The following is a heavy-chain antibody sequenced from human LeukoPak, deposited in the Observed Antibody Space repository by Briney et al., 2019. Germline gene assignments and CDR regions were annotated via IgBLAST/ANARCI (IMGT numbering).Heavy chain of an antibody. CDR1: GFTFSSYA. J-gene: IGHJ3*02. CDR3: AREKYEYAFDI. Sequence: PGGSLRLSCAASGFTFSSYAMHWVRQAPGKGLEWVAVISYDGSNKYYADSVKGRFTTSRDNSKNTLYLQMNSLRAEDTAVYYCAREKYEYAFDIWGQGTMVTVSS. CDR2: ISYDGSNK. V-gene: IGHV3-30*04. D-gene: IGHD2/OR15-2a*01.